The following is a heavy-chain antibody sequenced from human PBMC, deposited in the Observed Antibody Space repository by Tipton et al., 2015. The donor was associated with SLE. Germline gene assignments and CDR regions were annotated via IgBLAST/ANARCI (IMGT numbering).Heavy chain of an antibody. D-gene: IGHD4-23*01. Sequence: LRLSCAVYGGSFSGYYWSWIRQPPGKGLEWIGEINHSGSTNYNPSLKSRGTISLDKSRNQFSLKLTSVTAADTAMYYCASVYGGGYADYWGQGTLVTVSS. CDR3: ASVYGGGYADY. V-gene: IGHV4-34*01. CDR1: GGSFSGYY. CDR2: INHSGST. J-gene: IGHJ4*02.